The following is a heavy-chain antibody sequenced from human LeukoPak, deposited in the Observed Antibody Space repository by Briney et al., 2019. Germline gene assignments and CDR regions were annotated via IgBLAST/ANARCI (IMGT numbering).Heavy chain of an antibody. CDR1: GFTFTSYA. J-gene: IGHJ4*02. V-gene: IGHV3-23*01. D-gene: IGHD4/OR15-4a*01. Sequence: GGSLALSCAASGFTFTSYAMSWVRQAPGKGLEWVSAISPSGTDTYYADSVKGRFTISRDNSRNTLDLQMSSLSAEDSAVYYCAKRGAYETMAAFDYWGQPTLVAVSS. CDR3: AKRGAYETMAAFDY. CDR2: ISPSGTDT.